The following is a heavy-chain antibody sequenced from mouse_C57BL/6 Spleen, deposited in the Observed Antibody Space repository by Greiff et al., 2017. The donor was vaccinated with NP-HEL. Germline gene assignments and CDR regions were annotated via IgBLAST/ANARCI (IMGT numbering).Heavy chain of an antibody. Sequence: EVKVVESEGGLVQPGSSMKLSCTASGFTFSDYYMAWVRQVPEKGLEWVANINYDGSSTYYLDSLKSRFIISRDNAKNILYLQMSSLKSEDTATYYCAREKTDYYAMDYWGQGTSVTVSS. CDR3: AREKTDYYAMDY. CDR2: INYDGSST. CDR1: GFTFSDYY. J-gene: IGHJ4*01. V-gene: IGHV5-16*01.